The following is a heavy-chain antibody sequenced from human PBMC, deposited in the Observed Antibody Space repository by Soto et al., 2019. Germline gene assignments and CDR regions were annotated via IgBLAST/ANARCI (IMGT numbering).Heavy chain of an antibody. CDR1: GFTFSSYA. Sequence: RRLSCAASGFTFSSYAMTWVRQAPGKGLEWVSSLSVSGDNTYYADSVKGRFTISRDNSKNTFYLQMSSLRADDTAEYYCAKAGTHSHSDYWGLGTLVTVSS. CDR2: LSVSGDNT. CDR3: AKAGTHSHSDY. J-gene: IGHJ4*02. V-gene: IGHV3-23*01. D-gene: IGHD1-1*01.